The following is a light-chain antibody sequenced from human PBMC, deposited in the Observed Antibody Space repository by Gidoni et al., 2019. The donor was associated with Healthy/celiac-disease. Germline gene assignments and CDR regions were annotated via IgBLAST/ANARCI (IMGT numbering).Light chain of an antibody. CDR3: QQYNNWFGA. CDR2: GAS. V-gene: IGKV3-15*01. Sequence: EIVMTQSTATLSVYPGERATLSCRASQSVSSNLAWYQQKPGQAPRPLIYGASTRATGIPARFSGSGSGTEFTLTISSLQSEDFAVYYCQQYNNWFGAFGPGTKVDIK. J-gene: IGKJ3*01. CDR1: QSVSSN.